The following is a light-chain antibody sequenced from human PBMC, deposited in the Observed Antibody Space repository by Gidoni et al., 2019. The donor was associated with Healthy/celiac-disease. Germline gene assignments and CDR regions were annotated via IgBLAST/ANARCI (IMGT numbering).Light chain of an antibody. V-gene: IGKV1-39*01. CDR2: AAS. J-gene: IGKJ4*01. Sequence: QLTQSPSSMSASVGDRVTITCRARQSISSYLHWXQQKXGKAPXLLIYAASTFKSGIPSRXXXSGXXTDXXXTIXXXQPXXFAXXXCQXXXSTXXTFXXXTKVDIK. CDR1: QSISSY. CDR3: QXXXSTXXT.